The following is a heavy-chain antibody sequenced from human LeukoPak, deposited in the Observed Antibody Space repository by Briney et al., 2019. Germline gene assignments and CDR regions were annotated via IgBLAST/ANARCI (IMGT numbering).Heavy chain of an antibody. J-gene: IGHJ4*02. CDR1: GFTFSSSS. CDR3: ASEQSGNYYRPFDS. Sequence: GGSLRLSCAASGFTFSSSSMNWVRQAPGKALEWVSSISSSSLYIYYADPVRGRFTISRDNAKSSLYLQMNSLRAEDTAVYYCASEQSGNYYRPFDSWGQGTLVTVSS. CDR2: ISSSSLYI. D-gene: IGHD1-26*01. V-gene: IGHV3-21*01.